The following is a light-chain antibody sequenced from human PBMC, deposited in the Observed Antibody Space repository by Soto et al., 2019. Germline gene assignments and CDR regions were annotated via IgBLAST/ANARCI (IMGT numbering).Light chain of an antibody. CDR2: EVT. CDR3: SSYAASNNYV. J-gene: IGLJ1*01. V-gene: IGLV2-8*01. Sequence: QSVLTQPPSASGSPGQSVTISCTGTSSDVGGYNYVSWYQQHPGKAPKLMIYEVTKRPSGVPDRFSGSKSGNTASLTVSGLQVEDEADYYCSSYAASNNYVFGSGTMV. CDR1: SSDVGGYNY.